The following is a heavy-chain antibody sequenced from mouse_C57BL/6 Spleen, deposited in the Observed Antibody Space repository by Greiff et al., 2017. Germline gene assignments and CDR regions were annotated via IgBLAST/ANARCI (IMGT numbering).Heavy chain of an antibody. CDR1: GYAFSSSW. V-gene: IGHV1-82*01. Sequence: QVQLKQSGPELVKPGASVKISCKASGYAFSSSWMNWVKQRPGKGLEWIGRIYPGDGDTNYNGKFKGKATLTADKSSSTAYMQLSSLTSEDSAVYFCARSVAYWYFDVWGTGTTVTVSS. D-gene: IGHD1-1*01. CDR2: IYPGDGDT. J-gene: IGHJ1*03. CDR3: ARSVAYWYFDV.